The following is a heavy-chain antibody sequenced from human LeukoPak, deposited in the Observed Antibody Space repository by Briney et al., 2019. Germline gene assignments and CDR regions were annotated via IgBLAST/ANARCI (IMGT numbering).Heavy chain of an antibody. CDR2: ISYDGSNK. D-gene: IGHD5-18*01. V-gene: IGHV3-30*04. CDR3: ARSRGTAMVFDY. J-gene: IGHJ4*02. Sequence: PGRSLRLSCAASGFTFSSYAMHWVRQAPGKGLEWVAVISYDGSNKYYADSVKGRFTISRDNSKNTLYLQMNSLRAEDTAAYYCARSRGTAMVFDYWGQGTLVTVSS. CDR1: GFTFSSYA.